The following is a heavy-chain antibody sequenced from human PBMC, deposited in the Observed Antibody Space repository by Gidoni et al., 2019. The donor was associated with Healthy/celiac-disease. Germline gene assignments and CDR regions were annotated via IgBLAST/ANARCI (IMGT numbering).Heavy chain of an antibody. D-gene: IGHD6-13*01. CDR3: ARAGGGSSWYFRRYWFDP. CDR2: ISYDGSNK. V-gene: IGHV3-30*03. CDR1: GFTFSSYG. J-gene: IGHJ5*02. Sequence: QVQLVESGGGVVQPGRSLRLSCAASGFTFSSYGMHWVRQAPGKGLDWVAVISYDGSNKYYADSVKGRFTISRDNSKNTLYLQMNSLRAEDTAVYYCARAGGGSSWYFRRYWFDPWGQGTLVTVSS.